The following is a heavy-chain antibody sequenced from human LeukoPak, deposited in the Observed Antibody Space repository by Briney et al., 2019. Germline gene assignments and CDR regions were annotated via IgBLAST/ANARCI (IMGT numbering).Heavy chain of an antibody. CDR2: MNPNSGNT. CDR1: GYTFTSYG. CDR3: ARQGGGSGWPFDY. V-gene: IGHV1-8*02. D-gene: IGHD6-19*01. J-gene: IGHJ4*02. Sequence: ASVKVSCKASGYTFTSYGISWVRQAPGQGLEWMGWMNPNSGNTGYAQKFQGRVTMTRNTSISTAYMELSSLRSEDTAVYYCARQGGGSGWPFDYWGQGTLVTVSS.